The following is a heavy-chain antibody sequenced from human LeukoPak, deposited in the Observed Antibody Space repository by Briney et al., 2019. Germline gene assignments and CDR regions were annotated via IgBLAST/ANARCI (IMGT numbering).Heavy chain of an antibody. CDR3: ARRGIAAALPDY. D-gene: IGHD6-13*01. Sequence: XSXKGSXXSFXSYXXGWVRXMXGXXXXWMGIIYPGDSDTRYSPSFQGQVTISADKSISTAYLQWSSLKASDTAMYYCARRGIAAALPDYWGQGTLVTVSS. V-gene: IGHV5-51*01. J-gene: IGHJ4*02. CDR1: XXSFXSYX. CDR2: IYPGDSDT.